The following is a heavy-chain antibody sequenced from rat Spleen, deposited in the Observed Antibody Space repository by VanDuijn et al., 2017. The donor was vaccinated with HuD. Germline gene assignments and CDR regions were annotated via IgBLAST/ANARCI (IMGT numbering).Heavy chain of an antibody. Sequence: EVQLVESGGGLVQPGRSLKLSCAASGFSFSSFPMAWVRQAPKKGLEWVATISSGGGATYYSDSVKGRFTISRDNANSILYLQMDSRRSEDTATYFCAGQYYGYTDWGQGTLVTVSS. J-gene: IGHJ3*01. CDR2: ISSGGGAT. CDR1: GFSFSSFP. CDR3: AGQYYGYTD. V-gene: IGHV5-25*01. D-gene: IGHD1-6*01.